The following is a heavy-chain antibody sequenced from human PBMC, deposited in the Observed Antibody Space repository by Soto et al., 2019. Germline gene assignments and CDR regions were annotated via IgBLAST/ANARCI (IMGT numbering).Heavy chain of an antibody. CDR1: GGSISSSSYY. Sequence: QLQLQESGPGLVKPSETLSLTCTVSGGSISSSSYYWGWIRQPPGKGLEWIGSIYYSGSTYYNPSLKSRVTIPVDTSKNQFSLKLSSVTAADTAVYYCARYCSQSRPDAFDIWGQGTMVTVSS. CDR3: ARYCSQSRPDAFDI. CDR2: IYYSGST. D-gene: IGHD2-15*01. J-gene: IGHJ3*02. V-gene: IGHV4-39*01.